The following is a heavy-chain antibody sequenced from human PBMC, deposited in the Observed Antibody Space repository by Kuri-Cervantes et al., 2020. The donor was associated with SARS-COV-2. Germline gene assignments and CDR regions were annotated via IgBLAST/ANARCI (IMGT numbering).Heavy chain of an antibody. CDR2: INHSGST. J-gene: IGHJ4*02. Sequence: SQTPSLTCSVYGGSFSGYYWSWIRQPPGKGLEWIGEINHSGSTNYNPSLKSRVTISVDTSKNQFSLKLSSVTAADTAVYYCARGPFSSGWFDYWGQGTLVTVSS. V-gene: IGHV4-34*01. CDR1: GGSFSGYY. CDR3: ARGPFSSGWFDY. D-gene: IGHD6-19*01.